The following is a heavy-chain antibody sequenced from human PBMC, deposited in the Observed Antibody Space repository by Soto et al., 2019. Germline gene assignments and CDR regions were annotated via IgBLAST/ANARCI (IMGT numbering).Heavy chain of an antibody. CDR3: ARVLTTVTTLFGVHVEKNWFDP. CDR1: GGSFSGYY. D-gene: IGHD4-17*01. V-gene: IGHV4-34*01. CDR2: INHSGST. J-gene: IGHJ5*02. Sequence: SETLSLTCAVYGGSFSGYYWSWIRQPPGKGLEWIGEINHSGSTNYNPSLKSRVTISVDTSKNQFSLKLSSVTAADTAVYYCARVLTTVTTLFGVHVEKNWFDPWGQGTLVTVSS.